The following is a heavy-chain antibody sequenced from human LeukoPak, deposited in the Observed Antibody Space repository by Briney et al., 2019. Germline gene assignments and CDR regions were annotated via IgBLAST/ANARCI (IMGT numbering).Heavy chain of an antibody. CDR2: ISGSGGSA. J-gene: IGHJ4*02. V-gene: IGHV3-23*01. Sequence: PGGSLRLSCAASGFTFSSYAMSWVRQAPGKGLEWVSVISGSGGSAYYADSVKGRFTISRDNSKSTLFLQMNSLRAEDTAVYYCAKGSSPFDYWGQGTLVTVSS. CDR3: AKGSSPFDY. D-gene: IGHD6-13*01. CDR1: GFTFSSYA.